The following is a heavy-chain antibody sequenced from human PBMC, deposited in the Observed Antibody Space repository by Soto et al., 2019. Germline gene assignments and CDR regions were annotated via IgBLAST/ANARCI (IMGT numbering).Heavy chain of an antibody. Sequence: LRLSCAASGFIFSSFGMHWVRQAPGKGLEWVAHIWYDGSNIYCADSVKGRFTVSRDNPRNTLYLQMNSLRAEDTAVYHCVRDLLGSGGHFDHWGQGAPVTVSS. CDR3: VRDLLGSGGHFDH. CDR1: GFIFSSFG. V-gene: IGHV3-33*01. D-gene: IGHD7-27*01. CDR2: IWYDGSNI. J-gene: IGHJ4*02.